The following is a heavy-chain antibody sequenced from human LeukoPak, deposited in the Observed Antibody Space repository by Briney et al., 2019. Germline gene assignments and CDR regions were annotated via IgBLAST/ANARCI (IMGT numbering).Heavy chain of an antibody. CDR2: ISSSGSTI. CDR3: ARNAAIPSRYYYYYYMDV. CDR1: GFTFSDYY. V-gene: IGHV3-11*01. J-gene: IGHJ6*03. Sequence: PGGSLRLSCAASGFTFSDYYMSWIRQAPGKGLEWVSYISSSGSTIYCADSVKGRFTISRDNAKNSLYLQMNSLRAEDTAVYYCARNAAIPSRYYYYYYMDVWGKGTTVTVSS. D-gene: IGHD2-2*02.